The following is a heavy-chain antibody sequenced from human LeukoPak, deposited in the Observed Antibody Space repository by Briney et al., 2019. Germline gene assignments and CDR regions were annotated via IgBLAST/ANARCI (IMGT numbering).Heavy chain of an antibody. CDR3: ARHIYVWGSYPDY. V-gene: IGHV4-39*01. J-gene: IGHJ4*02. Sequence: SETLSLTCTVSGGSFSSSSYYWGWTRQPPGKGLEWIGSIYYSGSTYYNPSLKSRVTISVDTSKNQFSLKLSSVTAADTAVSYCARHIYVWGSYPDYWVQGTLVTVSS. D-gene: IGHD3-16*02. CDR1: GGSFSSSSYY. CDR2: IYYSGST.